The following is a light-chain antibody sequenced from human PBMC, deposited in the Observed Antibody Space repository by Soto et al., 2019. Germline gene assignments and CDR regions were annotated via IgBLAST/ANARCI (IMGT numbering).Light chain of an antibody. Sequence: EIIMTQSPDSLSVSPGERASLSCRARQSVNSKLAWYQQKPGQAPRLVIYGASTRATGIPARFGGSGSGTEFTLTISSLQSEDFAVYFCQQYYDWPLTFGGGTKVEIK. V-gene: IGKV3-15*01. CDR2: GAS. J-gene: IGKJ4*01. CDR3: QQYYDWPLT. CDR1: QSVNSK.